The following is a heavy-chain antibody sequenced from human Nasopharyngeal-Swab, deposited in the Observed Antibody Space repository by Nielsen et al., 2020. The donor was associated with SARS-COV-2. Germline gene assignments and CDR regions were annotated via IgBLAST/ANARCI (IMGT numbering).Heavy chain of an antibody. J-gene: IGHJ6*03. D-gene: IGHD3-10*01. CDR3: ARGQKGSGSYWSRSYFYMDV. CDR2: ITNGGIMT. CDR1: GITFRNVW. Sequence: GGSLRLSCAASGITFRNVWMGWVRQAPGKGLEWVSYITNGGIMTYYADSVKGRFTMSRDNAKTSLYLQMNSLRAEDTAMYYCARGQKGSGSYWSRSYFYMDVWGKGTTVTVSS. V-gene: IGHV3-11*04.